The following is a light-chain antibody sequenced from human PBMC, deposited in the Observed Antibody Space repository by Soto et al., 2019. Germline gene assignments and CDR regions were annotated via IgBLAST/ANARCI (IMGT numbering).Light chain of an antibody. CDR2: EVS. CDR3: SSYAGSNPV. V-gene: IGLV2-8*01. CDR1: SSDVGGYNY. J-gene: IGLJ2*01. Sequence: QSALTQPPSASGSPGQSVTISCTGTSSDVGGYNYVSWYQQHPGKAPKLMIYEVSKRPSGVPDRFSGSKSGNTASLTVSGLQAEDEADYYCSSYAGSNPVLGGGTKLTVL.